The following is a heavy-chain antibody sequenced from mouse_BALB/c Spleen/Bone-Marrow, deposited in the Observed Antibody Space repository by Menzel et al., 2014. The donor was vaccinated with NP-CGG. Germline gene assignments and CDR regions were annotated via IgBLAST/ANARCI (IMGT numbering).Heavy chain of an antibody. J-gene: IGHJ4*01. CDR3: ARDRAYYRYDGYYYAMDY. Sequence: EVKLVESGGGLVKPGGSLKLSCAASGFTFSDYYMYWVRQTPEKRLEWVAIISDGGSYTYYPDSVKGRFTISRDNAKNNPYLQMSSLKSDDTAMYYCARDRAYYRYDGYYYAMDYWGQGTSVTVSS. CDR2: ISDGGSYT. V-gene: IGHV5-4*02. CDR1: GFTFSDYY. D-gene: IGHD2-14*01.